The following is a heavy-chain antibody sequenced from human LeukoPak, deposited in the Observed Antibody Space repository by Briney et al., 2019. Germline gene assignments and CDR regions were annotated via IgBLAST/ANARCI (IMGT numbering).Heavy chain of an antibody. CDR2: ISETGST. Sequence: SETLSLTCAVSGGSTRSYNWNWIRQPPGKGLEWIGYISETGSTNYNSSLENRVTLSLDTSKSQISLNLRSATVADTAVYYCARQDALGKFPPPYYLDVWGKGTTVIVS. V-gene: IGHV4-59*08. CDR3: ARQDALGKFPPPYYLDV. D-gene: IGHD1-26*01. J-gene: IGHJ6*03. CDR1: GGSTRSYN.